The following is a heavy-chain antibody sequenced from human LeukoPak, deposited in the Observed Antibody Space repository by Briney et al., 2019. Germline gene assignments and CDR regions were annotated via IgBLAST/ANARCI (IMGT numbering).Heavy chain of an antibody. Sequence: SETLSLTCTVSGGSISSYYWSWIRQPAGKGLEWIGRIYTSGSTNYNPSLKSRVTMSVDTSKNQFSLKLSSVTAADTAVYYCARDQSADLGPYYYYGMDVWGQGTTVTVSS. CDR2: IYTSGST. CDR1: GGSISSYY. D-gene: IGHD7-27*01. J-gene: IGHJ6*02. CDR3: ARDQSADLGPYYYYGMDV. V-gene: IGHV4-4*07.